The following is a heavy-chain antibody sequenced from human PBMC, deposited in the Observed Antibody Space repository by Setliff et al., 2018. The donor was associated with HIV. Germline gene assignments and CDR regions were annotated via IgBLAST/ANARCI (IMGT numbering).Heavy chain of an antibody. CDR2: INTYNGNT. D-gene: IGHD2-21*01. J-gene: IGHJ5*02. CDR3: ARGGPARVALLYWFDP. CDR1: GYNFVGYG. Sequence: ASVKVSCKASGYNFVGYGINWLRQAPGQGLEWMGWINTYNGNTKYGQKFQGSVTMTTDTSTSTVYMELRNLRSDDTAVYLCARGGPARVALLYWFDPWGQGTLVTVSS. V-gene: IGHV1-18*01.